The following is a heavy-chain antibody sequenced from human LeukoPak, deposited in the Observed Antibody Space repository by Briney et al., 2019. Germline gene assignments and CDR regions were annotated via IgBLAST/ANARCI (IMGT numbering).Heavy chain of an antibody. J-gene: IGHJ4*02. CDR1: GGSFRGYY. D-gene: IGHD3-3*01. Sequence: SETLSLTCAVYGGSFRGYYWSGIRQPPGKGLEWIGEINHSGSTNYNPSLKSRVTISVDTSKNQFSLKLSSVTAADTAVYYCARGTRFLEWLPPYYFDYWGQGTLVTVSS. CDR3: ARGTRFLEWLPPYYFDY. CDR2: INHSGST. V-gene: IGHV4-34*01.